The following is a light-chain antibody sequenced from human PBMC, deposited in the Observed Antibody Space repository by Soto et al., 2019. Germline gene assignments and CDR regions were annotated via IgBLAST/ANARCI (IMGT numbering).Light chain of an antibody. J-gene: IGKJ2*01. CDR1: QTISNW. V-gene: IGKV1-5*03. CDR2: KAS. CDR3: QQYSSYSHT. Sequence: DIQMTQSPSTLSASIGDRVTITCRASQTISNWLAWYQQKPGKAPNLLIYKASSLESGVPSRFSGSGSGTEFTLNISSLQPDDFATYYCQQYSSYSHTFGQGTKLEIK.